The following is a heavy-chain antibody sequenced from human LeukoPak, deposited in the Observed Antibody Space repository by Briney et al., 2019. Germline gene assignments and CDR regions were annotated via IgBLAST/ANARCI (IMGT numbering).Heavy chain of an antibody. CDR1: GGSISSYY. J-gene: IGHJ3*02. V-gene: IGHV4-39*01. Sequence: SETLSLTCTVSGGSISSYYWGWIRQPPGKGLEWIGNIYYSGSTYYNPSLKSRVTISVDTSKNQFSLKLNSVTAADTAVYYCARLQVTGYTFDIWGQGTMVTVSS. CDR3: ARLQVTGYTFDI. D-gene: IGHD6-13*01. CDR2: IYYSGST.